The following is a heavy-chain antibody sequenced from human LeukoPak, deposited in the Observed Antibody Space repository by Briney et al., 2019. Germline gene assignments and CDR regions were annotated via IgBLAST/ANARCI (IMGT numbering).Heavy chain of an antibody. V-gene: IGHV1-46*01. CDR2: INPSGGTT. CDR1: GYTFTSYS. D-gene: IGHD3-22*01. Sequence: GASVKVSCKASGYTFTSYSLNWVRQAPGQGLEWMGIINPSGGTTNYAQKFQGRITMTRDTSTSTVYMELSRLKSDDSAVFYCARSLQYDSSGRDASDIWGQGTMVTVSS. J-gene: IGHJ3*02. CDR3: ARSLQYDSSGRDASDI.